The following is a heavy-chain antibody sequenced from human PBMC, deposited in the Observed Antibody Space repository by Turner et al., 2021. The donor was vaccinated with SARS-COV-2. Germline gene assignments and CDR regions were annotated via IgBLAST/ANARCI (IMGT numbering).Heavy chain of an antibody. CDR1: GFTFSSYA. Sequence: EVQLVEPGGGLVQSGGCLRLSCPASGFTFSSYAMHWGRQAPGKGLEYVSAISSNAGSTYYADTVKGRFTISSDNSENTLYLQMSSLRAEETAVYYCVKEWVPVGVTRSNWLDPWGQGTLVAVSS. CDR3: VKEWVPVGVTRSNWLDP. J-gene: IGHJ5*02. D-gene: IGHD1-26*01. CDR2: ISSNAGST. V-gene: IGHV3-64D*06.